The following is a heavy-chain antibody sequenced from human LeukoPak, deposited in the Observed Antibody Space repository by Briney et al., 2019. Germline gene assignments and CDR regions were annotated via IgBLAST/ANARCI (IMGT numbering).Heavy chain of an antibody. V-gene: IGHV3-11*01. CDR3: ARDRHGYFDY. Sequence: GGSLRLSCAASGFTFSDHYMIWLRQAPGKGLEAISYISHNGETKYYADSVKGRPSISRDNAKSSLYLQMNSLRVEDTAVYYCARDRHGYFDYWGQGTLVTVSS. CDR2: ISHNGETK. J-gene: IGHJ4*02. CDR1: GFTFSDHY. D-gene: IGHD6-13*01.